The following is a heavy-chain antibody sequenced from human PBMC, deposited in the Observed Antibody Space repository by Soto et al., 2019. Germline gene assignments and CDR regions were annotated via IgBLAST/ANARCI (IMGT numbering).Heavy chain of an antibody. CDR1: GVTFTSYA. CDR2: ISPDGVNK. D-gene: IGHD4-4*01. Sequence: QVQLVESGGGVVQPGGSLRLSCKASGVTFTSYAIHWVRQAPGQGLEWVSVISPDGVNKHSAESVRGRFVISRDNSKNTVHLEMNRLRIDDTAVSFCARRLTTTVSALGYWGQGSLVNGSS. CDR3: ARRLTTTVSALGY. V-gene: IGHV3-30*09. J-gene: IGHJ4*02.